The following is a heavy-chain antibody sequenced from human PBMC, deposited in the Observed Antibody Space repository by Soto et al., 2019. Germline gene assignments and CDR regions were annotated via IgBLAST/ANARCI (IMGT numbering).Heavy chain of an antibody. CDR1: GYTFTSYG. Sequence: GASVKVSCKASGYTFTSYGISWVRQAPGQGLEWMGWISAYNGNTNYAQKLQGRVTMTTDTSTSTAYMGLRSLRSDDTAVYYCARVLRFLEWLLPGGMDVWGQGTTVTVSS. CDR3: ARVLRFLEWLLPGGMDV. J-gene: IGHJ6*02. V-gene: IGHV1-18*04. D-gene: IGHD3-3*01. CDR2: ISAYNGNT.